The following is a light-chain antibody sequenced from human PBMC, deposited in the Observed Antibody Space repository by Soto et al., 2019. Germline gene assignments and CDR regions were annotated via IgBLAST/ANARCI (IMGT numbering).Light chain of an antibody. J-gene: IGKJ2*01. V-gene: IGKV1-39*01. CDR2: AAS. Sequence: DIQMTQSPSSLSASVGDRVTVTCRASQSIRNYLNWYQQIPGKAPNLLIYAASNLQDGVPSRFSGRGSGTDFILTISSLQPEEFATYYCQQSYRTPYTFGQGTKLEIK. CDR1: QSIRNY. CDR3: QQSYRTPYT.